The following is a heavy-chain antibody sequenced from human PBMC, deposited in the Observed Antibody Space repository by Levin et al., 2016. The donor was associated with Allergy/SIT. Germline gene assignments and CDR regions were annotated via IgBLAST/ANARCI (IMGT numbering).Heavy chain of an antibody. Sequence: SVKVSCKTSGGTFSGYVISWVRQAPGQGLEWMGGIIPILGTAQYAQKFQGRVTITADKSTSTAYMELSSLSSEDTAVYYCARGSTVTMRGGVSNDYWGQGTLVTVSS. D-gene: IGHD4-17*01. CDR2: IIPILGTA. J-gene: IGHJ4*02. V-gene: IGHV1-69*06. CDR3: ARGSTVTMRGGVSNDY. CDR1: GGTFSGYV.